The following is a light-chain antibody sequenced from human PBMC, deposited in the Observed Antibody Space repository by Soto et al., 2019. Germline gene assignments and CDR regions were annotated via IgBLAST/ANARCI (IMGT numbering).Light chain of an antibody. CDR3: QQLHSYPIT. CDR1: QAMNTY. Sequence: DIQLTQSPSFLSASVGDRVTISCRSSQAMNTYIAWYQQRPGAAPKLLVYGAFTLYTGVPSRFSGSESGAVFTLTISSLQPEDFATYYCQQLHSYPITFGQGTRLEIK. CDR2: GAF. V-gene: IGKV1-9*01. J-gene: IGKJ5*01.